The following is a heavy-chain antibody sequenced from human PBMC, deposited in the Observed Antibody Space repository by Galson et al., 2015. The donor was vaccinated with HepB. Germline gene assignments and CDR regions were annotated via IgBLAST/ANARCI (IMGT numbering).Heavy chain of an antibody. Sequence: SVKVSCKASGGTFSSSAISWVRQAHGQGLEWMGGSIPIFGTANYAQKFQGRVTITADESTSTAYMELSSLRSEDTAVYYCAGGAYGGADFDYWGQGTLVTVSS. J-gene: IGHJ4*02. CDR3: AGGAYGGADFDY. V-gene: IGHV1-69*01. D-gene: IGHD4-23*01. CDR1: GGTFSSSA. CDR2: SIPIFGTA.